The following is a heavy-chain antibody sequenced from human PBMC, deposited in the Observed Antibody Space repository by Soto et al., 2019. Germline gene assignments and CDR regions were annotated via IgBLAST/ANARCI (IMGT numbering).Heavy chain of an antibody. CDR1: GFTLSDHY. Sequence: GVSQRLCCAVSGFTLSDHYIDSVRQAPAKGLEWVGRSRDKPQGYSTAYAASVKGRFTTSRDESKNSAYLQMNSLKTEDTAVYYCVRATSFSDSSGYTRCLDYWGQGTLVTVSS. CDR3: VRATSFSDSSGYTRCLDY. CDR2: SRDKPQGYST. V-gene: IGHV3-72*01. D-gene: IGHD3-22*01. J-gene: IGHJ4*02.